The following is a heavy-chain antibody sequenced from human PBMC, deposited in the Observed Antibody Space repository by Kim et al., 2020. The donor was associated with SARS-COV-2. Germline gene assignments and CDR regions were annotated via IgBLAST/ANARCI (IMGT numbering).Heavy chain of an antibody. CDR1: GGSISSYY. J-gene: IGHJ6*03. V-gene: IGHV4-59*01. CDR3: ARNYYYYYYMDV. CDR2: IYYSGST. Sequence: SETLSRTCTVSGGSISSYYWSWIRQPPGKGLEWIGYIYYSGSTNYNPSLKSRVTISVDTSKNQFSLKLSSVTAADTAVYYCARNYYYYYYMDVWGKGTTV.